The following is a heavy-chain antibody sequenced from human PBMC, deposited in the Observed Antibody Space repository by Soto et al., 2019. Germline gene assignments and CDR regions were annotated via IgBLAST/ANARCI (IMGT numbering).Heavy chain of an antibody. J-gene: IGHJ6*02. CDR1: GFTFSSYA. D-gene: IGHD2-15*01. CDR3: ARDHGGYCSGYPHYGMDV. Sequence: PGGSLRLSCAASGFTFSSYAMHWVRQAPGKGLEWVAVISYDGSNKYYADSVKGRFTISRDNSKNTLYLQMNSLRAEDTAVYYCARDHGGYCSGYPHYGMDVWGQGTTVTVSS. V-gene: IGHV3-30-3*01. CDR2: ISYDGSNK.